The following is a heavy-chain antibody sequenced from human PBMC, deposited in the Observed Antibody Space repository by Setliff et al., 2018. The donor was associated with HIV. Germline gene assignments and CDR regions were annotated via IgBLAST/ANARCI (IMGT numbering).Heavy chain of an antibody. CDR2: VSSSSSTI. CDR1: GFTFSTRG. CDR3: ARDPTLYYYDSSGFIDY. D-gene: IGHD3-22*01. V-gene: IGHV3-48*01. J-gene: IGHJ4*02. Sequence: PGGSLRLSCAASGFTFSTRGMHWVRQAPGKGLERVSYVSSSSSTIYYADSVKGRFTISRDNAKNSLYLQMNSLRAEDTAVYYCARDPTLYYYDSSGFIDYWGQGTLVTVSS.